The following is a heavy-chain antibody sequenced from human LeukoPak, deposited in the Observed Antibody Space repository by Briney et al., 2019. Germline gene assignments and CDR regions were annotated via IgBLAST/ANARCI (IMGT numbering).Heavy chain of an antibody. CDR1: GFTFSRYW. Sequence: PGGSLRLSCAASGFTFSRYWLSWVRQAPGKGLEWVANIKFDGSDKYYVDSVKGRFTISRDNAENSLYLQMNCLRAEDTAVYYCARLDEAFDNWGQGTLVTVSS. V-gene: IGHV3-7*01. D-gene: IGHD5-24*01. J-gene: IGHJ4*02. CDR2: IKFDGSDK. CDR3: ARLDEAFDN.